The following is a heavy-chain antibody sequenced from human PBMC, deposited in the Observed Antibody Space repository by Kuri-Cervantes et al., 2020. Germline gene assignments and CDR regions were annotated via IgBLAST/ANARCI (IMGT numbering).Heavy chain of an antibody. D-gene: IGHD3-3*01. CDR1: GFTFSSYE. CDR2: ISSSGDTI. CDR3: ARRPLRSYCMDV. V-gene: IGHV3-48*03. J-gene: IGHJ6*03. Sequence: GGSLRLSCAASGFTFSSYEMNWVRQAPGKGLEWVSYISSSGDTIYYADSVRGRFSISRDNAKNSLFLQMNSLRAEDTAIYYCARRPLRSYCMDVWGKGTTITVSS.